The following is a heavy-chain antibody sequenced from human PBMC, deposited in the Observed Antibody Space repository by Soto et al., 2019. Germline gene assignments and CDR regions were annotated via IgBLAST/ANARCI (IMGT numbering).Heavy chain of an antibody. V-gene: IGHV3-33*01. Sequence: GGSLRLSCAASGFTFSSYGMHWVRQAPGKGLEWVAVIWYDGSNKYYADSMKGRFTISRDNSKNTLYLQMNSLRAEDTAVYYCARDEVMTTVTNFDYWGQGTLVTVSS. CDR3: ARDEVMTTVTNFDY. D-gene: IGHD4-17*01. CDR1: GFTFSSYG. J-gene: IGHJ4*02. CDR2: IWYDGSNK.